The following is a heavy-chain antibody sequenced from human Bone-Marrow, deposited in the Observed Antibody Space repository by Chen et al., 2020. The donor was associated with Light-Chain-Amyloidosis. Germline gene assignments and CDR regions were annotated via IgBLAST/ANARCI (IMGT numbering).Heavy chain of an antibody. CDR2: ISESGSNT. V-gene: IGHV3-23*04. CDR1: GFSFKDHA. Sequence: EVRLVESGGDLVQPGESLRLSCVASGFSFKDHAMNWVRQAPGQGLEWVSSISESGSNTDYIDSVRGRFTISRDNYNNILFLQLRSLRVEDTAVYYCAKQYLIGGWGQGTLITVSS. D-gene: IGHD2-2*02. CDR3: AKQYLIGG. J-gene: IGHJ4*02.